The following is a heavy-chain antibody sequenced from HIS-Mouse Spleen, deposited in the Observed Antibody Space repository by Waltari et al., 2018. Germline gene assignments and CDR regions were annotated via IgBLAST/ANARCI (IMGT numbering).Heavy chain of an antibody. CDR2: IYSSGRP. V-gene: IGHV4-39*07. J-gene: IGHJ3*02. CDR1: GGSISSSSYY. Sequence: QLQLQESGPGLVKPSETLSLTCTVSGGSISSSSYYWGWIRQPPGKGLEWIGSIYSSGRPDYTPSLKSRVPISVDTSKNQFSLKLSSVTAADTAVYYCARQLTGDAFDIWGQGTMVTVSS. D-gene: IGHD7-27*01. CDR3: ARQLTGDAFDI.